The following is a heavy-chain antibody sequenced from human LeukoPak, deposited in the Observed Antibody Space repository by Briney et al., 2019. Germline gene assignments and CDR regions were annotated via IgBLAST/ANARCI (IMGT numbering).Heavy chain of an antibody. D-gene: IGHD5-18*01. V-gene: IGHV4-4*07. CDR3: ARHWSGYTYAGKYYFYGMDV. CDR1: GGSISSYY. CDR2: IYTSGST. Sequence: SETLSLTCTVSGGSISSYYGSWIRQPAGKGLEWIGRIYTSGSTNYNPSLKSRVTISVDTSKNQISLKLSSVTATDTAVYYCARHWSGYTYAGKYYFYGMDVWGQGTTVTVSS. J-gene: IGHJ6*02.